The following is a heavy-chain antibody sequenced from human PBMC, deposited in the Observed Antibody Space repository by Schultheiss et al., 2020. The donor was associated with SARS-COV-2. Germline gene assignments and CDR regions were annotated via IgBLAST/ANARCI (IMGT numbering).Heavy chain of an antibody. D-gene: IGHD2-15*01. CDR3: AHSDSLGYCSGSDCFLKMFDP. Sequence: SGPTLVKPTQTLTLTCTFSGFSLNTYGVGVGWIRQPPGKALEWLAVIYWNDDKRYSPSLQSRVTITKDTSKNQVVLTMANMDPVDTATYYCAHSDSLGYCSGSDCFLKMFDPWGQGTLVTVSS. CDR2: IYWNDDK. J-gene: IGHJ5*02. CDR1: GFSLNTYGVG. V-gene: IGHV2-5*01.